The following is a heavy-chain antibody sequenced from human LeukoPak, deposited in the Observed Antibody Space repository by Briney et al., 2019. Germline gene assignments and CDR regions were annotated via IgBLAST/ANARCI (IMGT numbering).Heavy chain of an antibody. CDR3: AKGDHHDILTGLNY. Sequence: AVGSLRLSCAASGFTFDDYAMHWVRQAPGKGLEWVSAISWNSGSIGYADSVKGRFTISRDNAKNSLYLQMNSLRAEDTALYYCAKGDHHDILTGLNYWGQGTLVTDSS. V-gene: IGHV3-9*01. CDR2: ISWNSGSI. CDR1: GFTFDDYA. D-gene: IGHD3-9*01. J-gene: IGHJ4*02.